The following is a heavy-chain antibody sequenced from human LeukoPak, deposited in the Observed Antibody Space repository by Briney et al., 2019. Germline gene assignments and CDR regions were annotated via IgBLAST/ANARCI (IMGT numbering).Heavy chain of an antibody. Sequence: SETLSLTCAVYGGSFSGYYWSWLRQPPGKGLEWIGEINHSGSTNYNPSLKSRVTISVDTSKNQFSLKLSSVTAADTAVYYCAREGSSSDPGWFDPWGQGTLVTVSS. V-gene: IGHV4-34*01. CDR2: INHSGST. D-gene: IGHD6-6*01. CDR3: AREGSSSDPGWFDP. CDR1: GGSFSGYY. J-gene: IGHJ5*02.